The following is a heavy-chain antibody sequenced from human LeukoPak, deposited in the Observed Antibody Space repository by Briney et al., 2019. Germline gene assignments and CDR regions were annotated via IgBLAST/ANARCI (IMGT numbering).Heavy chain of an antibody. CDR3: AKVPIVVVPAYYFDY. D-gene: IGHD2-2*01. V-gene: IGHV3-30*02. Sequence: PGGSLRLSCAASGFTFSSYGMHWVRQAPGKGLEWVAFIRYDGSNKYYADSVKGRFTISRDNSKNTLYLQMNSLRAEDTAVYYCAKVPIVVVPAYYFDYWGQGTLVTVSS. J-gene: IGHJ4*02. CDR2: IRYDGSNK. CDR1: GFTFSSYG.